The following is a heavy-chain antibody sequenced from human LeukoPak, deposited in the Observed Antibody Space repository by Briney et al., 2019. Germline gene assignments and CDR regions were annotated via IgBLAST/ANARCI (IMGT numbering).Heavy chain of an antibody. V-gene: IGHV4-59*01. CDR2: IYYSGST. D-gene: IGHD7-27*01. CDR1: GGSISNYY. CDR3: ASLGSTGGY. Sequence: SETLSLTCTVSGGSISNYYWSWIRQPPGKGLEWIGYIYYSGSTNYNPSLKSRVTISVDTSKNQFSLKLSSVTAADTAVYYCASLGSTGGYWGQGTLVTVSS. J-gene: IGHJ4*02.